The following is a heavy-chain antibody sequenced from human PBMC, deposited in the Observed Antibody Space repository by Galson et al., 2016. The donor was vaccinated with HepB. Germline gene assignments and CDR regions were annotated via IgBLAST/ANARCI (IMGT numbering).Heavy chain of an antibody. CDR1: GFTFSTYS. J-gene: IGHJ6*02. D-gene: IGHD1-1*01. Sequence: SLRLSCAASGFTFSTYSMNWVRQAPGKGLEWVSSISSSSRYIYYSDSVKGRFTISRDNAKNSLYLQMHSLRAEDTAVYYCARDIPESVRHYNLDYFYAMDVWGQGTTVTVSS. CDR2: ISSSSRYI. V-gene: IGHV3-21*01. CDR3: ARDIPESVRHYNLDYFYAMDV.